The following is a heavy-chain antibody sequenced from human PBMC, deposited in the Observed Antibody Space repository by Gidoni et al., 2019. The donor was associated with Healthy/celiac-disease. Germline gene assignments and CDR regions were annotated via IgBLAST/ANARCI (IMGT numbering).Heavy chain of an antibody. CDR1: GGSISSYY. D-gene: IGHD5-12*01. J-gene: IGHJ4*02. Sequence: QVQLQESGPGLVKPSETLSLTCPVSGGSISSYYWSWIRQPPGKGLEWIGYIYYSGSTNYNPSLKSRVTISVDTSKNQFSLKLSSVTAADTAVYYCARATPSGYDDPFDYWGQGTLVTVSS. CDR3: ARATPSGYDDPFDY. CDR2: IYYSGST. V-gene: IGHV4-59*01.